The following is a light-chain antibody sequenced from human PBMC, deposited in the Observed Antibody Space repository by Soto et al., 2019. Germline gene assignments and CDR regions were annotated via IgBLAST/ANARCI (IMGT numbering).Light chain of an antibody. Sequence: EIVLTQSACTLSLSAGERATLSCRASQSVSSTYLAWYQQKPGQAPRLLIYGASSRATAIPGRFSGSGSGKDFTLTISRLEPEDFAVYYCQQYGSSFGGGTKVDIK. J-gene: IGKJ4*01. CDR1: QSVSSTY. CDR3: QQYGSS. CDR2: GAS. V-gene: IGKV3-20*01.